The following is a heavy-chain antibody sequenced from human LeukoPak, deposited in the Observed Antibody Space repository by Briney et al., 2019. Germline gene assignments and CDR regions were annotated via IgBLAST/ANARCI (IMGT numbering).Heavy chain of an antibody. CDR3: ASLYNSSGYYIDY. Sequence: PSETLSLTCTVSGGSISNYYWTWIRQPAGKGLEWIGRIYSSGSTDYNPSLKSRVTMSVDTSKNQFSLNLSSVIAADTAVYYCASLYNSSGYYIDYWGQGTLVTVSS. J-gene: IGHJ4*02. CDR1: GGSISNYY. D-gene: IGHD3-22*01. V-gene: IGHV4-4*07. CDR2: IYSSGST.